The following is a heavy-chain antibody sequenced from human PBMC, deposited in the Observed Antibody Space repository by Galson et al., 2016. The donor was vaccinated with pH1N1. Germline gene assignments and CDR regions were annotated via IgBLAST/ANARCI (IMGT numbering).Heavy chain of an antibody. CDR2: IWYDGSEK. CDR3: ARGAIRISGMEIEQRGYFDS. V-gene: IGHV3-33*01. D-gene: IGHD3-3*02. Sequence: SLRLSCAASGFNFGHHGMHWARQAPGEGLEWVAAIWYDGSEKYYADPVKGRFTVSRDNSDNTVDLQMNSLRAEDTAVYYCARGAIRISGMEIEQRGYFDSWGQGTLVAVSS. J-gene: IGHJ4*02. CDR1: GFNFGHHG.